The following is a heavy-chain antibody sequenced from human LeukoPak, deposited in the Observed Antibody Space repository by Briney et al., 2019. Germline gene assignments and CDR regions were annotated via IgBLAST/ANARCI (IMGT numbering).Heavy chain of an antibody. Sequence: PGGSLRLSCAASGFTFSSYAMSWVRQAPGKGLEWVSAISGSGGSTYYADSVKGRFTISRDNSKNTLYLQMNSLRAEDMAVYYCAKVRPMRYYYDSSGYHFDYWGQGTLVTVSS. CDR1: GFTFSSYA. J-gene: IGHJ4*02. CDR2: ISGSGGST. CDR3: AKVRPMRYYYDSSGYHFDY. V-gene: IGHV3-23*01. D-gene: IGHD3-22*01.